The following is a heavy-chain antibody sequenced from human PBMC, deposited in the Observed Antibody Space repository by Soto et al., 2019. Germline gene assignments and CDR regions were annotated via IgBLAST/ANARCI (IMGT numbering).Heavy chain of an antibody. D-gene: IGHD2-15*01. CDR1: GGGLRSYT. CDR3: ARDKGYSSDTSCPDSDY. Sequence: GAPVNVSWKACGGGLRSYTFRWVRQAPGQGLEWMGRVIPNLGVTNYAKKFQGRFTIVVDTSTSTAYMELNSLRYEDTAVYYCARDKGYSSDTSCPDSDYWGQRTLATASS. V-gene: IGHV1-69*04. J-gene: IGHJ4*01. CDR2: VIPNLGVT.